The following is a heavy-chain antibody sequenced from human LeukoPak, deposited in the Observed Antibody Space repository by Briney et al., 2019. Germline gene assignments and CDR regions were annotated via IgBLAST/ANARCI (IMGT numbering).Heavy chain of an antibody. V-gene: IGHV5-51*01. CDR3: ARHEPSVDFWSGYSDY. CDR1: GYSFTSYW. Sequence: GESLKISCQGSGYSFTSYWIGWVRQMPGKGLEWMGIIYPGNSDTRYSPSFQGQVTISADKSISTAYLQWSGLKASDTAMYYCARHEPSVDFWSGYSDYWGQGTLVTVSS. J-gene: IGHJ4*02. D-gene: IGHD3-3*01. CDR2: IYPGNSDT.